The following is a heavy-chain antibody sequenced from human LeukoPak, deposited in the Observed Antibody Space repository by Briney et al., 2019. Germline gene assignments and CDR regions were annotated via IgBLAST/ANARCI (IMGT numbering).Heavy chain of an antibody. V-gene: IGHV4-59*01. CDR1: GGSISSYY. CDR3: AGPARYFDY. CDR2: IYYSGTT. Sequence: SETLSLTCTVSGGSISSYYWSWIRQPPGKGLEWIGYIYYSGTTNYNPSLKSRVTISVDTSKNQFSLKLSSVTAADTAVYYCAGPARYFDYWGQGTLVTVSS. J-gene: IGHJ4*02.